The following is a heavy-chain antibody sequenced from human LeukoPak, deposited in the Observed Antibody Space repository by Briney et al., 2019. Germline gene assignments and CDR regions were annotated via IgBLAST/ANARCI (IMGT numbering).Heavy chain of an antibody. CDR3: TRVGVPAAMPFDY. J-gene: IGHJ4*02. Sequence: GGSLRLSCTASGFTFGDYAMSWVRQAPGKGLEWVGFIRSKAYGGTTEYAASVKGRFTISRDDPKSIAYLQMNSLKTEDTAVYYCTRVGVPAAMPFDYWGQGTLVTVSS. D-gene: IGHD2-2*01. CDR2: IRSKAYGGTT. V-gene: IGHV3-49*04. CDR1: GFTFGDYA.